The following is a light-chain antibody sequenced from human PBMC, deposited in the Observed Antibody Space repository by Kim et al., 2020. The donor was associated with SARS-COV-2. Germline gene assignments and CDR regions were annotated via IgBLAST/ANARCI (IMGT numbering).Light chain of an antibody. J-gene: IGKJ1*01. Sequence: DIQMTQSPSTLSASVGDRVTITCRASRSINTRLAWYQQKPGKAPKLLIYDASSLESGVPSRFSGSGSGTEFTLTISSLQPDDSATYYCQQYQCRFGQGTKVDIK. CDR1: RSINTR. CDR2: DAS. CDR3: QQYQCR. V-gene: IGKV1-5*01.